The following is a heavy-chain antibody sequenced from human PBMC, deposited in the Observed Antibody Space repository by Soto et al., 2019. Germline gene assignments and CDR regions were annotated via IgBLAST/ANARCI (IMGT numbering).Heavy chain of an antibody. V-gene: IGHV5-51*01. Sequence: GESLKISCRGSGYDFNTNWFGWVRQLPGRGLEWVGIMYPGDSDTRYNPSLQGHVTLSVDVTVSTAFLQWRSLETSDTGMYFCARLPRDCNKTSCYYADHWGQGTQVTVS. D-gene: IGHD3-3*01. CDR2: MYPGDSDT. CDR1: GYDFNTNW. CDR3: ARLPRDCNKTSCYYADH. J-gene: IGHJ4*02.